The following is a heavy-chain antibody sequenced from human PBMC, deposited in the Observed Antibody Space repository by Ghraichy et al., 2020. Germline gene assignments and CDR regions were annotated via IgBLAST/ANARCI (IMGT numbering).Heavy chain of an antibody. CDR1: GFTFSSYA. Sequence: GESLNISCAASGFTFSSYAMSWVRQAPGKGLEWVSAISGSGGSTYYADSVKGRFTISRDNSKNTLYLQMNSLRAEDTAVYYCAKDRVRGWYGDAFDIWGQGTMVTVSS. CDR3: AKDRVRGWYGDAFDI. CDR2: ISGSGGST. J-gene: IGHJ3*02. V-gene: IGHV3-23*01. D-gene: IGHD6-19*01.